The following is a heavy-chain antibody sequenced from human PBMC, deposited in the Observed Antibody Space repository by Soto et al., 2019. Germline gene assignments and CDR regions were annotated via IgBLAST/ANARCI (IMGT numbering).Heavy chain of an antibody. CDR2: INWNSGTV. D-gene: IGHD7-27*01. J-gene: IGHJ4*02. V-gene: IGHV3-9*01. CDR3: ATARLDTGSFDS. CDR1: GFNFDEYA. Sequence: SCKASGFNFDEYAMHRVRQAPGKGLEWVSSINWNSGTVDYMDSLKGRFTVSRSTAQNSLYLVMHSLRPEDTALYYCATARLDTGSFDSWGQGTLVTVSS.